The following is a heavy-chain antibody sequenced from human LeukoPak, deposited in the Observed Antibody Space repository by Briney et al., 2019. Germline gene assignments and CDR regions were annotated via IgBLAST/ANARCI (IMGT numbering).Heavy chain of an antibody. CDR3: VRNGFCDTTSCYSLFDP. Sequence: ASVKVSCKTSGFTFTAYYIHWMRQAPGQGLEWMGWIVTGSGATNYAHNFQGRVTMTTDTSISTAYMELSSLTSDDMAVYYCVRNGFCDTTSCYSLFDPWGQGTLVTVSS. J-gene: IGHJ5*02. D-gene: IGHD2-2*01. V-gene: IGHV1-2*07. CDR1: GFTFTAYY. CDR2: IVTGSGAT.